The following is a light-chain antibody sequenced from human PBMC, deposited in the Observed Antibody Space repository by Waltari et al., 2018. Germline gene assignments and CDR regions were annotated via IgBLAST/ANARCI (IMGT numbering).Light chain of an antibody. CDR2: AAS. CDR1: QTSRSN. CDR3: QQSYSTPLT. J-gene: IGKJ4*01. V-gene: IGKV1-39*01. Sequence: DIKMTQSPSSLSASVGDRVTITCRASQTSRSNLNWYQQKAGKAPKVRMYAASSLQSGVPSRFSGSGSGTDFTLTISSLQPEDFATYYCQQSYSTPLTFGGGTKVEIK.